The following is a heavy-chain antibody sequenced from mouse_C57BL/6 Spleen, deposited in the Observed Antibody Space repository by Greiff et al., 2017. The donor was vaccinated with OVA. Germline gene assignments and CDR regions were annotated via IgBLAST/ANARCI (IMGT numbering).Heavy chain of an antibody. J-gene: IGHJ4*01. CDR3: ARGVGAYSNYVYYYAMDY. CDR2: IYPGSGST. CDR1: GYTFTSYW. Sequence: QVQLQQPGAELVKPGASVKMSCKASGYTFTSYWITWVKQRPGQGLEWIGDIYPGSGSTNYNEKFKSTATLTVDTSSSTAYMQLSSLTSEESAVYYCARGVGAYSNYVYYYAMDYWGQGTSVTVSS. V-gene: IGHV1-55*01. D-gene: IGHD2-5*01.